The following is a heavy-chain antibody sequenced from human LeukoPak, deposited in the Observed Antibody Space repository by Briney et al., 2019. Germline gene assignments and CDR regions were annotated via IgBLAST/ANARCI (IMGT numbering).Heavy chain of an antibody. CDR2: IYTSGST. CDR1: GGSISSGSYY. J-gene: IGHJ4*02. V-gene: IGHV4-61*02. CDR3: ARESPSYYYDSSGYLPD. D-gene: IGHD3-22*01. Sequence: SETLSLTCTVSGGSISSGSYYWSWIRQPAGKGLEWIGRIYTSGSTNYNPSLKSRVTISVDTSKNQFSLKLSSVTAADTAVYYCARESPSYYYDSSGYLPDWGQGTLVTVSS.